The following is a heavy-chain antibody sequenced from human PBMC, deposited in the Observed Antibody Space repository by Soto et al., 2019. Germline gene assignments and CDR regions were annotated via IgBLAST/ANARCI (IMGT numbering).Heavy chain of an antibody. D-gene: IGHD1-1*01. J-gene: IGHJ6*02. CDR3: ARNGTLTGYSYGMDF. CDR1: GGTFSDYT. V-gene: IGHV1-69*13. CDR2: IIPIFDTA. Sequence: SVKVSCKASGGTFSDYTINWVRQAPGQRLEWMGGIIPIFDTANYAEKFQGRVTITADESTSTSFMEVSSLRSEDTAVYYCARNGTLTGYSYGMDFWGQGTMVTVSS.